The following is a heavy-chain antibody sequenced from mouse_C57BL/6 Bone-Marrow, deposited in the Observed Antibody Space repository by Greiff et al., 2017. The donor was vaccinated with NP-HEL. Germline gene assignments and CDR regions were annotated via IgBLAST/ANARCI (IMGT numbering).Heavy chain of an antibody. D-gene: IGHD1-1*01. CDR2: FYPGSGSI. V-gene: IGHV1-62-2*01. CDR1: GYTFTEYT. Sequence: QVQLQQSGAELVKPGASVKLSCKASGYTFTEYTIHWVKQRSGRGLEWIGWFYPGSGSIKYNEKFKDKATLTADKSSSTVYMELSRLTSEDSAVYFCAGHEGPLYYGSSFDYWGKGTTLTVSS. J-gene: IGHJ2*01. CDR3: AGHEGPLYYGSSFDY.